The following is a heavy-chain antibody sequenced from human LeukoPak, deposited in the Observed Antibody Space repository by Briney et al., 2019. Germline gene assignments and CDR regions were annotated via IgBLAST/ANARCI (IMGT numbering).Heavy chain of an antibody. CDR2: INPKSGGT. CDR3: DSLHYYDSSGNFDY. Sequence: ASVRVSCKASVYTFTGYYMHGVRQAPGQGLECMGWINPKSGGTNYTQKFQGRVTMTRDTHISTADMELRRLRSDDVAVYYCDSLHYYDSSGNFDYWGQGTLVTVSS. CDR1: VYTFTGYY. D-gene: IGHD3-22*01. J-gene: IGHJ4*02. V-gene: IGHV1-2*02.